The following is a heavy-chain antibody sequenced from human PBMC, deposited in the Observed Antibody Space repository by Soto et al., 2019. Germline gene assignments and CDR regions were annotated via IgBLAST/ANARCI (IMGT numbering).Heavy chain of an antibody. Sequence: EVQLVESGGGVVQPGESLRLSCAASGFTFSAYDMHWVRQTTGKGLEWVSAIGAADDPYYLGSVKGRFTISRENAKNSLYLQMNSLRAEDTAVYHCARAYSGRLPRRADYYFAMDVWGQGTTVTVSS. CDR1: GFTFSAYD. CDR2: IGAADDP. V-gene: IGHV3-13*05. J-gene: IGHJ6*02. D-gene: IGHD2-15*01. CDR3: ARAYSGRLPRRADYYFAMDV.